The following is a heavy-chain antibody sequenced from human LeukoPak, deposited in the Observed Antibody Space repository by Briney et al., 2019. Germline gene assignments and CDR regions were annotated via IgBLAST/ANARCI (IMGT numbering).Heavy chain of an antibody. CDR2: IWYDGSNK. V-gene: IGHV3-33*01. CDR1: GFTFSSCG. CDR3: ASTSGWYEPIDY. Sequence: GGSLRLSCAASGFTFSSCGMHWVSQAPGKGLEWVAVIWYDGSNKYYADSVKGRFTISRDNSKNTLYLQMNSLRAEDTAVYYCASTSGWYEPIDYWGQGTLVTVSS. J-gene: IGHJ4*02. D-gene: IGHD6-19*01.